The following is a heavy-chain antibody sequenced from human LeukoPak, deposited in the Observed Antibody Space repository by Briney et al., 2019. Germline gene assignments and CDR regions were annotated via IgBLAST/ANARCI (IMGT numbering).Heavy chain of an antibody. V-gene: IGHV4-59*01. CDR1: GGSISSYY. CDR3: ARDVTATHLRWFDP. CDR2: IYYSGST. J-gene: IGHJ5*02. Sequence: PSETLSLTCTVSGGSISSYYWSWIRQPPGKGLEWIGYIYYSGSTNYNPSLKSRATISVDTSKNQFSLKLSSVTAADTAVYYCARDVTATHLRWFDPWGQGTLVTVSS. D-gene: IGHD1-1*01.